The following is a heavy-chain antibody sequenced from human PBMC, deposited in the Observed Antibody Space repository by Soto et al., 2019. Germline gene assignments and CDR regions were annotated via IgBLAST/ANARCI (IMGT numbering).Heavy chain of an antibody. J-gene: IGHJ5*02. D-gene: IGHD3-3*02. CDR1: GGSISSGCYS. Sequence: SETLSLTCTVSGGSISSGCYSWSWIRQPPGKGLEWIGYIYHSGSIYYNPSLKSRVTISVDRSKNQFSLKLSSVTAADTAVYYCARGPPFLPWGQGTLVTVSS. CDR2: IYHSGSI. CDR3: ARGPPFLP. V-gene: IGHV4-30-2*01.